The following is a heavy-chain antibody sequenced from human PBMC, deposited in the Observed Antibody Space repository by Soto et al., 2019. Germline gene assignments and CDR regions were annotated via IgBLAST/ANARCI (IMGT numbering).Heavy chain of an antibody. D-gene: IGHD2-2*01. V-gene: IGHV3-23*01. Sequence: EVQLLDSGGGLVQPGGSLRLSCAASGYSFSTYAMSWVRQAPGKGLEWVSAISGTGGNTFYADSVKGRFTISRDNSKITMYLQMISLRAEDTAVYYCAKESMASAYADYWGQGTLVTVSS. J-gene: IGHJ4*02. CDR1: GYSFSTYA. CDR3: AKESMASAYADY. CDR2: ISGTGGNT.